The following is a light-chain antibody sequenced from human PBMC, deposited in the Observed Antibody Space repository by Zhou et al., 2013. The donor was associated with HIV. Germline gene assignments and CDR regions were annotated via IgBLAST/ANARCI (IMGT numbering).Light chain of an antibody. J-gene: IGKJ1*01. V-gene: IGKV1-13*02. CDR3: QQYNSYSSWT. Sequence: AIQLTQSPSSLSAFVGDRVSITCRASQDITNTLAWYQQKPGKPPRLLIYDASTLETGVPSRFSGSGSGTEFTLTISSLQPDDFATYYCQQYNSYSSWTFGHGTKVDIK. CDR1: QDITNT. CDR2: DAS.